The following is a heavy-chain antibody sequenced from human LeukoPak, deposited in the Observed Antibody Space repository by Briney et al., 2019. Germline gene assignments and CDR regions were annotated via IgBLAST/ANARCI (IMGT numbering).Heavy chain of an antibody. J-gene: IGHJ4*02. V-gene: IGHV3-30-3*01. D-gene: IGHD6-19*01. Sequence: GRSLRLSCAASGFTFSSYAMHWVRQAPGKGLEWVAVISYDGSNKYYADSVKGRFTISRDNSKNSLYLQMNSLRAEDTALYYCAKDIEDSSGCFDYWGQGTLVTVSS. CDR1: GFTFSSYA. CDR2: ISYDGSNK. CDR3: AKDIEDSSGCFDY.